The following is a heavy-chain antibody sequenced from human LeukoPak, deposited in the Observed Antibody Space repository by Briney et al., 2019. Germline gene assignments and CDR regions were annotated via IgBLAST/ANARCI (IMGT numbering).Heavy chain of an antibody. J-gene: IGHJ4*02. CDR2: KSYDGSNK. D-gene: IGHD3-10*01. Sequence: PGGSLRLSCAASGFTFSSYGMHWVRQAPAKGLEGGAVKSYDGSNKYYADSVKGRFTISRDNSKNTLYLQMNSLRAEDTAVYYCAKSQLIWFGELSGYWGQGTLVTVSS. CDR3: AKSQLIWFGELSGY. V-gene: IGHV3-30*18. CDR1: GFTFSSYG.